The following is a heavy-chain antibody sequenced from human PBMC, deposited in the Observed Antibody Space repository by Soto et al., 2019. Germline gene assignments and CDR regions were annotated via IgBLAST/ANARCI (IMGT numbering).Heavy chain of an antibody. D-gene: IGHD3-16*01. CDR3: VCGGNFFIY. Sequence: EVQLVESGGGLVQPGGSLRLSCAASGFTFSTYWMTWVRQPPGKGLEWVANMDQVGSKTYYVDSVRGRFTVSRDNAKNSLYLQMNSLRVEDTAVYYCVCGGNFFIYWGQGTLVTVSP. CDR1: GFTFSTYW. J-gene: IGHJ4*02. CDR2: MDQVGSKT. V-gene: IGHV3-7*01.